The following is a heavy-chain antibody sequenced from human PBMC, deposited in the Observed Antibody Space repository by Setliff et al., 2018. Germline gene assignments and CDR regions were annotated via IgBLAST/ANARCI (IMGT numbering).Heavy chain of an antibody. CDR1: GFTVTDNY. V-gene: IGHV3-66*01. CDR3: ARDPGPHAAHFRALGYGMDV. D-gene: IGHD6-13*01. J-gene: IGHJ6*02. CDR2: IYSGGST. Sequence: LTLTCTFSGFTVTDNYMSWVRQAPGKGLEWVSIIYSGGSTYYGDSVKGRFTISRDKSKNTVFLQMNSLRAEDTAVYYCARDPGPHAAHFRALGYGMDVWGQGTTVTVSS.